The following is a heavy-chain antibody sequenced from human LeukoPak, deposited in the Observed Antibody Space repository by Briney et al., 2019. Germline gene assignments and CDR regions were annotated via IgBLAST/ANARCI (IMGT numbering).Heavy chain of an antibody. Sequence: ASVKVPCKASGYTFTSYYMHWVRQAPGQGLEWMGIINPSGGSTSYAQKFQGRVTMTRDTSTSTVYMELSSLRSEDTAVYYCAGVGVTRYYCYYMDVWGKGTTVTVSS. V-gene: IGHV1-46*01. J-gene: IGHJ6*03. CDR1: GYTFTSYY. CDR3: AGVGVTRYYCYYMDV. D-gene: IGHD2-21*02. CDR2: INPSGGST.